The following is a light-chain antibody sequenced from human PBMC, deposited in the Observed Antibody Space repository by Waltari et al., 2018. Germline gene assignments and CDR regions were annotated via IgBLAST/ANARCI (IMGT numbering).Light chain of an antibody. CDR2: GAS. CDR1: QSVSSGY. J-gene: IGKJ4*01. V-gene: IGKV3-20*01. CDR3: QQYGSSPPLT. Sequence: EIVLTQSPGTLSLSPGERATLSCRADQSVSSGYLAWYQQKHGQAPRLLIYGASSRATGIPDRFSGSGSGTDFTLTINRLEPEDSGVYYCQQYGSSPPLTFGGGTKVEI.